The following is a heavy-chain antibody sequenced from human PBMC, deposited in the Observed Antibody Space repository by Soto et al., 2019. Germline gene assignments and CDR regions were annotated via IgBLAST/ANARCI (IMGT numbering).Heavy chain of an antibody. Sequence: GGCVRLSGAATGFGFRNYAAHSDRQAPWKGLEGVSATSNSFSDGKPHYADYGKGRFFISRDHDKNTVFLEMNRSRADDTAVDYCAKVFSPEGGNYFEYCGQG. J-gene: IGHJ4*02. CDR1: GFGFRNYA. CDR3: AKVFSPEGGNYFEY. V-gene: IGHV3-23*01. CDR2: TSNSFSDGKP.